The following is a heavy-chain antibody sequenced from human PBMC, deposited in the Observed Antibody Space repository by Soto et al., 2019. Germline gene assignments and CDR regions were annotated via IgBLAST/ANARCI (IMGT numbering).Heavy chain of an antibody. CDR2: ISSSSSYI. Sequence: EVQLVESGGGLVKPGGSLRLSCAASGFTFSSYSMNWVRQAPGKGLEWVSSISSSSSYIYYADSVKGRFTISRDNAKNSLYLQMNSLRAEDTAVYYCARAGTMTGDDAFAIWGQGTMVTVSS. CDR3: ARAGTMTGDDAFAI. D-gene: IGHD1-1*01. CDR1: GFTFSSYS. J-gene: IGHJ3*02. V-gene: IGHV3-21*01.